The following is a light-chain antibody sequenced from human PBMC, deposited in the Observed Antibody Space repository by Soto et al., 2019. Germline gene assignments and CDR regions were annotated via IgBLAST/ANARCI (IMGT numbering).Light chain of an antibody. CDR3: QQSFSFPAT. CDR1: QSISDS. J-gene: IGKJ4*01. CDR2: AAS. Sequence: DIQMTQSPSSLSASVGDRVTITYRASQSISDSLNWYQHKPGTAPKLLIYAASSLQSGVPSRFSGGGSGTDFTLTISSLQPEDFVTYFCQQSFSFPATFGGGTKVEIK. V-gene: IGKV1-39*01.